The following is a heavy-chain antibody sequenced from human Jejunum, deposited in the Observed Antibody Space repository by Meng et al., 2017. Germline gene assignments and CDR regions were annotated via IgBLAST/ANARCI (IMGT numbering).Heavy chain of an antibody. CDR2: IYYSGST. J-gene: IGHJ4*02. V-gene: IGHV4-61*01. D-gene: IGHD1-26*01. Sequence: QSQPQGLGPGLVRPSETLSLPCTVSGDSGSSDNYYWSWIRQPPGKGLEWIGYIYYSGSTDHNPSLKSRVTMSVDTSRNQFSLNLSSVTAADTAVYYCARVILYSGSYYFDSWGQGTLVTVSS. CDR3: ARVILYSGSYYFDS. CDR1: GDSGSSDNYY.